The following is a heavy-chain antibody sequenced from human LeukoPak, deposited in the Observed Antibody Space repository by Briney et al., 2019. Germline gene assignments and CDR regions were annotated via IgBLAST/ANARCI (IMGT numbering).Heavy chain of an antibody. CDR3: ATGYSGYDFVY. V-gene: IGHV1-18*01. CDR2: ISAYNGNT. J-gene: IGHJ4*02. D-gene: IGHD5-12*01. CDR1: GYTFTSYG. Sequence: ASVKVSCKASGYTFTSYGISWVRQAPGQGLEWMGWISAYNGNTNYAQKLQGRVTMTEDTSTDTAYMELSSLRSEDTAVYYCATGYSGYDFVYWGQGTLVTVSS.